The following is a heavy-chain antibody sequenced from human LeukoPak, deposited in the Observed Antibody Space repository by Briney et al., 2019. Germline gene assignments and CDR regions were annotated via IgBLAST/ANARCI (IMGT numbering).Heavy chain of an antibody. CDR1: GLTFTPYG. V-gene: IGHV3-48*02. J-gene: IGHJ4*02. CDR2: IFSSTLV. CDR3: ASGPYGGNPFDF. Sequence: GGSLRLSCEASGLTFTPYGMHWVRQSPGKGLEWISFIFSSTLVNYADSVKGRFTISRDNAKKSIYLQMRSLRDEDTAVYYCASGPYGGNPFDFWGQGTLVTVSS. D-gene: IGHD4-23*01.